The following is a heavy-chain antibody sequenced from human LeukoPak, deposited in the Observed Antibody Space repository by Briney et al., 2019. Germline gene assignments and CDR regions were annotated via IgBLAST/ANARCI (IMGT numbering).Heavy chain of an antibody. J-gene: IGHJ4*02. CDR3: ARVFYYGSGRRKYFDY. D-gene: IGHD3-10*01. V-gene: IGHV4-30-2*01. CDR2: IYHSGST. Sequence: SETLSLTCAVSGGSISSGGYSWSWIRQPPGKGLEWIGYIYHSGSTYYNPSLKSRVTISVDTSKNQFSLKLSSVTAADTAVYYCARVFYYGSGRRKYFDYWGQGTLVTVSS. CDR1: GGSISSGGYS.